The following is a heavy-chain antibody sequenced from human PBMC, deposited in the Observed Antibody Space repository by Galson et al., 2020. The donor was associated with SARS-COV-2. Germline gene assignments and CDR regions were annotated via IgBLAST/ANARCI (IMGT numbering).Heavy chain of an antibody. V-gene: IGHV3-7*01. CDR2: VNPEGSER. CDR3: ATWGTTWGVDL. J-gene: IGHJ6*02. D-gene: IGHD3-16*01. Sequence: GGSLRLSCAASGFTFGSFWMGWVRQAPGQGLERVANVNPEGSERYYADSVKGRLTITRDNARNSLFLQMTSLGVDDAAEYYWATWGTTWGVDLWGQGTMVTVSS. CDR1: GFTFGSFW.